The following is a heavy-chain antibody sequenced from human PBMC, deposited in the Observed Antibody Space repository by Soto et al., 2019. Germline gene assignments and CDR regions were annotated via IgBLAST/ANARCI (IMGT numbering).Heavy chain of an antibody. D-gene: IGHD6-6*01. V-gene: IGHV3-64*01. Sequence: GGSLSLSCAASGVTLGGYAGDWVRQAPGEGLEYVSGISSNGVGTYYANSVQGRFTISRDNSKNTVYLQMGSLRPEDMAVYYCARRARPDFYYMDVWGKGTTVTVSS. CDR1: GVTLGGYA. CDR2: ISSNGVGT. J-gene: IGHJ6*03. CDR3: ARRARPDFYYMDV.